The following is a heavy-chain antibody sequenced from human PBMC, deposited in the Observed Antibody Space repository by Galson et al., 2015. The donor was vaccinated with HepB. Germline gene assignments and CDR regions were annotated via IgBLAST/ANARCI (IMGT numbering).Heavy chain of an antibody. V-gene: IGHV1-18*01. CDR1: GYTFTSYG. Sequence: SVKVSCKASGYTFTSYGISWVRQAPGQGLEWMGWISAYNGNTNYAQKLQGRVTTTTDTSTSTAYMELRSLRSDDTAVYYCARGEREYSSSWYGGDYWGQGTLVTVSS. J-gene: IGHJ4*02. CDR2: ISAYNGNT. CDR3: ARGEREYSSSWYGGDY. D-gene: IGHD6-13*01.